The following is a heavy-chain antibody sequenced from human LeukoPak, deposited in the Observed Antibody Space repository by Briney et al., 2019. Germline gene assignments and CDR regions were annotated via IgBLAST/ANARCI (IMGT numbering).Heavy chain of an antibody. J-gene: IGHJ4*02. Sequence: GGSLRLSCAASGFTFSSYSMNWVRQAPGKGLEWVSSISSSSSYIYYADSVKGRFTISRDNAKNSLYLQMNSLRAEDTAVYYCARDPTQYDFWSGYYVGDLDYWGQGTLVTVPS. V-gene: IGHV3-21*01. CDR1: GFTFSSYS. CDR2: ISSSSSYI. D-gene: IGHD3-3*01. CDR3: ARDPTQYDFWSGYYVGDLDY.